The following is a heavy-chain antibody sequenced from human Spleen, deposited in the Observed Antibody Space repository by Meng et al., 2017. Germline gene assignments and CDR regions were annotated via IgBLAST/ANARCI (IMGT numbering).Heavy chain of an antibody. V-gene: IGHV3-9*01. Sequence: GGSLRLSCAVSGFTFDDYAMHWVRQAPGKGLEWVSAISWNSGSIGYADSVKGRFTISRDNAKNSLYLQMNSLRAEDTALYYCAKGPNYGSGSYYWGQGTLVTVSS. CDR2: ISWNSGSI. D-gene: IGHD3-10*01. J-gene: IGHJ4*02. CDR1: GFTFDDYA. CDR3: AKGPNYGSGSYY.